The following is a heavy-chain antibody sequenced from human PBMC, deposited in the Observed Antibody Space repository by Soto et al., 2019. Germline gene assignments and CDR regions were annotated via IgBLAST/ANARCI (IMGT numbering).Heavy chain of an antibody. CDR2: IYYSGST. CDR3: ARGCRGYSYGLCPGGEGNWFDP. CDR1: GVSISSYY. V-gene: IGHV4-59*01. D-gene: IGHD5-18*01. J-gene: IGHJ5*02. Sequence: SETLSLTCTVSGVSISSYYWSWIRQPPGKGLEWIGYIYYSGSTNYNPSLKSRVTISVDTSKNQLSLKLSSVTAADTAVYYCARGCRGYSYGLCPGGEGNWFDPWGQGTLVTVSS.